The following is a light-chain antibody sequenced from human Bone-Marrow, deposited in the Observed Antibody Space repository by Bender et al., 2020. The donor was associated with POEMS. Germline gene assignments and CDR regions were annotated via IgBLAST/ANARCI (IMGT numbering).Light chain of an antibody. CDR1: NFDVGSYDL. V-gene: IGLV2-23*01. CDR3: CSYAGSTTYVV. CDR2: EDN. Sequence: QSALTQPASVSGSPGQSITISCTGTNFDVGSYDLVSWYQQHPGKAPKLMIYEDNRRPSGVSNRFSGSKSGNTASLTISGLQAQDEADYYCCSYAGSTTYVVFGGGTKLTVL. J-gene: IGLJ2*01.